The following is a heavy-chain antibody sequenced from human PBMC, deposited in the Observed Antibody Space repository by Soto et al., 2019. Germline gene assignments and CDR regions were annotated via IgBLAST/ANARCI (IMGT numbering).Heavy chain of an antibody. D-gene: IGHD2-15*01. CDR3: ARDLGGWPDY. CDR1: GYTFTDYY. Sequence: GASVKGSCKASGYTFTDYYLYWVRQAPGQRLEWMGWINAGNGNTKYSQKFQGRVTITRDTSASTAYMELSSLRSEDTAVYYCARDLGGWPDYWGQGTLVTVSS. J-gene: IGHJ4*02. V-gene: IGHV1-3*01. CDR2: INAGNGNT.